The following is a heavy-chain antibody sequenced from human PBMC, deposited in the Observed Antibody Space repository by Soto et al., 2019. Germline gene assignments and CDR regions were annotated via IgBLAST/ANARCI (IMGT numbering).Heavy chain of an antibody. V-gene: IGHV3-23*01. Sequence: EVLLLESGGGLVQPGGSLRLSCEASGFSFSSFAMNWVRQAPGKGLEWVSAIGDSVASTYYADSVKGRFTISRDNSRNTLYMLLNSLRAEDTAVYYCAKGVELDVWGNGTTVTVSS. CDR3: AKGVELDV. CDR2: IGDSVAST. D-gene: IGHD1-26*01. CDR1: GFSFSSFA. J-gene: IGHJ6*04.